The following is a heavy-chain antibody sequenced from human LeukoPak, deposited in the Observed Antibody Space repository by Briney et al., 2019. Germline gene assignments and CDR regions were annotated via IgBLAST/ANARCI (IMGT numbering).Heavy chain of an antibody. V-gene: IGHV3-30*04. J-gene: IGHJ6*03. CDR2: ISYDGSNK. D-gene: IGHD2-15*01. CDR3: ARDRSGYDYYMDV. Sequence: GGSLRLSCAASGFTFSSYAMHWVRQAPGKGLEWVAVISYDGSNKYYADSVKGRFTISRDNSKNTLYLQMNSLRAEDTAVYYCARDRSGYDYYMDVWGKGTTVTVSS. CDR1: GFTFSSYA.